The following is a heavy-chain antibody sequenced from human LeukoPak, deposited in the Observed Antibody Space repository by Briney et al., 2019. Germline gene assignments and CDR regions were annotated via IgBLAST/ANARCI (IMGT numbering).Heavy chain of an antibody. CDR2: IYHSGST. J-gene: IGHJ5*02. CDR3: ARGGDYGDNNWFDP. Sequence: SETLSLTCTVSGYSISSGYYWGWIRRPPGKGLEWIGSIYHSGSTYYNPSLKSRVTISVDTSKNQFSLKLSSVTAADTAVYYCARGGDYGDNNWFDPWGQGTLVTVSS. V-gene: IGHV4-38-2*02. D-gene: IGHD4-17*01. CDR1: GYSISSGYY.